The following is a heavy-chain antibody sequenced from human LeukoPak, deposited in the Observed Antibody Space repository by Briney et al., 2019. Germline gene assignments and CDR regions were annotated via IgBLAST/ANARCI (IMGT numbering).Heavy chain of an antibody. J-gene: IGHJ4*02. Sequence: ASVKVSCKASGYTFTGYYMHWVRQAPGQGLEWMGWISAYNGNTNYAQKLQGRVTMTTDTSTSTAYMELRSLRSDDTAVYYCAYSSGYLCYFDYWGQGTLVTVSS. CDR3: AYSSGYLCYFDY. CDR2: ISAYNGNT. CDR1: GYTFTGYY. V-gene: IGHV1-18*04. D-gene: IGHD3-22*01.